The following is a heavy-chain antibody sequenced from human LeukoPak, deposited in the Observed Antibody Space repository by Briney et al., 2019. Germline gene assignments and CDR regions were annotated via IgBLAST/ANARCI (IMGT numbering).Heavy chain of an antibody. CDR3: ARVMVRGVMSRFDP. CDR2: INSNSGGT. D-gene: IGHD3-10*01. CDR1: GYTFTGYY. J-gene: IGHJ5*02. V-gene: IGHV1-2*02. Sequence: ASVKVSCKASGYTFTGYYMHWVRQAPGQGLEWMGWINSNSGGTNYAQKFQGRVTMTRDTSISTAYMELSRLRSDDTAVYYCARVMVRGVMSRFDPWGQGTLVTVSS.